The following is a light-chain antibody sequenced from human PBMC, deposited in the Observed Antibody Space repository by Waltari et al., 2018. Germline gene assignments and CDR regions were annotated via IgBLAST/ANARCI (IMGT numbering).Light chain of an antibody. V-gene: IGKV3-11*01. CDR3: QQRGTYLGLT. CDR1: QSVSKY. J-gene: IGKJ4*01. Sequence: VLTQSPATLSLSPGERATLSCRASQSVSKYLAWCQQKPGQAPRLLLFDASNRATGIPARFSGSGSGTEFSLTISSLEPEDFAVYYCQQRGTYLGLTFGGGTKVDIK. CDR2: DAS.